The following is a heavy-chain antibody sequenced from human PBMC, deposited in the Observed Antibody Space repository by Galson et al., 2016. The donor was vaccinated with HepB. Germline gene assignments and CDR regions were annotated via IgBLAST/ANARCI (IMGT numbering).Heavy chain of an antibody. CDR3: ARAYDFWSGRYYYAMDV. Sequence: SLRLSCAASGFTVSRNYMTWVRQAPGKGLEWVSVIYSADTGGTTYYADSVKGRFTISRHNSKNTLYLQMYSLSHEDTAVYYCARAYDFWSGRYYYAMDVWGQGTTVTVS. CDR2: IYSADTGGTT. D-gene: IGHD3-3*01. J-gene: IGHJ6*02. V-gene: IGHV3-53*04. CDR1: GFTVSRNY.